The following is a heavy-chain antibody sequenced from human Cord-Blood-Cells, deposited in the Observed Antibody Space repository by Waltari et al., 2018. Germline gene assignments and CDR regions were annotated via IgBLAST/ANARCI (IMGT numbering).Heavy chain of an antibody. CDR2: INHSGST. D-gene: IGHD5-18*01. CDR1: GGYFSGHY. CDR3: ARAPLRRYSYGHDAFDI. Sequence: QVQLQQWGAGLLKPSETLSHTCAVYGGYFSGHYWTWIRQPPGKGLEWIGEINHSGSTNYNPSLKSRVTISVDTSKNQFSLKLSSVTAADTAVYYCARAPLRRYSYGHDAFDIWGQGTMVTVSS. V-gene: IGHV4-34*01. J-gene: IGHJ3*02.